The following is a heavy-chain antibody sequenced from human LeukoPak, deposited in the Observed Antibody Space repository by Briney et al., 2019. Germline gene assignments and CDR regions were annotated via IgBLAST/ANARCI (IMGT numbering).Heavy chain of an antibody. V-gene: IGHV1-18*01. D-gene: IGHD4-17*01. J-gene: IGHJ4*02. CDR1: GYTFDSYG. CDR3: ARVSGVTTIDY. CDR2: ISAYTGNT. Sequence: ASVKVSCKASGYTFDSYGINWVRQAPGQGLEWLGWISAYTGNTNYAERVQDRVTMTTDTSTSTAYLEPRSLRSDDTAVYYCARVSGVTTIDYWGQGTLVTVSS.